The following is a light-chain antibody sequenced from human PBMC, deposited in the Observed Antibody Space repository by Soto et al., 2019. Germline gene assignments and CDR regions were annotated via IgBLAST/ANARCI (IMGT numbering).Light chain of an antibody. Sequence: QLVLTQPRSVSGSPGQSVTISCTGTSSDVGGYNYVSWYQQHPGKAPKLMIYDVSKRPSGVPDRFSGSKSGNTASLTISGLQAEDEADYYCSSYTGSSTWVFGGGTKLTVL. CDR3: SSYTGSSTWV. CDR2: DVS. J-gene: IGLJ3*02. V-gene: IGLV2-11*01. CDR1: SSDVGGYNY.